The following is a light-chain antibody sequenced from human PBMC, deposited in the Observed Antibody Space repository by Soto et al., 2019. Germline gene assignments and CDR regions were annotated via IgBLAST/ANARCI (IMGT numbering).Light chain of an antibody. CDR2: QDS. CDR1: KLGDKY. J-gene: IGLJ2*01. V-gene: IGLV3-1*01. CDR3: QAWDSSTEV. Sequence: SSELPQPPSVSVSPGQTASITCSGDKLGDKYACWYQQKPGQSPVLVIYQDSKRPSGIPERFSGSNSGNTATLTISGTQAMDEADYYCQAWDSSTEVFGGGTPLTVL.